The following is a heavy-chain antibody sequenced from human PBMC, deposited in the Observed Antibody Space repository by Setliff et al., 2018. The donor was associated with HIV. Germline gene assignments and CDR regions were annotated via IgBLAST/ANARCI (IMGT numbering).Heavy chain of an antibody. CDR2: ISGGGGGK. Sequence: GGSLRLSCAASGFTFRDFALNWVRQSPGKGLEWVSSISGGGGGKTYADSVKGRFTISRDDSKNRLFLEMSGLRADDTAVYYCAAAPGGGYGYFDYWGPGTLVTVSS. D-gene: IGHD5-12*01. V-gene: IGHV3-23*01. J-gene: IGHJ4*02. CDR3: AAAPGGGYGYFDY. CDR1: GFTFRDFA.